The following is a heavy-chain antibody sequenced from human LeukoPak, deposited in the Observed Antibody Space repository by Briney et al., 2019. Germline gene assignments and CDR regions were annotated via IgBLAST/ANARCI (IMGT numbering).Heavy chain of an antibody. CDR1: GFTFSIYS. Sequence: GRSLRLSCAASGFTFSIYSMNWVRQAPGKGLEWVSSISSSSSYIYYADSVKGRFTISRDNAKNSLYLQMNSLRAEDTAVYYCARGPRGSGVDNWFDPWGQGTLVTVSS. V-gene: IGHV3-21*01. J-gene: IGHJ5*02. D-gene: IGHD2-15*01. CDR3: ARGPRGSGVDNWFDP. CDR2: ISSSSSYI.